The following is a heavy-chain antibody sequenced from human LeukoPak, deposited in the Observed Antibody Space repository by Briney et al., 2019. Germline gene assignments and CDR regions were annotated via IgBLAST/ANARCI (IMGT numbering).Heavy chain of an antibody. D-gene: IGHD6-19*01. V-gene: IGHV4-59*01. Sequence: SETLSLTCSVSCGSISGYYWSWIRQTPGKGLEWIGYIYYSGYSSYNPSLKSRVTISVDTSKNQFSLKLSSVTAADTAVYYCARGQDLIAVAATRYLDYWGRGTLVTVSS. J-gene: IGHJ4*02. CDR3: ARGQDLIAVAATRYLDY. CDR1: CGSISGYY. CDR2: IYYSGYS.